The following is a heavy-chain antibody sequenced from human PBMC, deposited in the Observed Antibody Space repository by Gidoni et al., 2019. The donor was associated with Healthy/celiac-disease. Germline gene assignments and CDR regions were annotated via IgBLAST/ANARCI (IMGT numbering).Heavy chain of an antibody. D-gene: IGHD1-1*01. V-gene: IGHV1-69*01. CDR2: IIPIFGTA. CDR3: ARGGGTPPEEPHGMDV. J-gene: IGHJ6*02. Sequence: QVQLVQSGAEVTKPGSSVKVSCKASGGTFSSYAISWGRQAPGQGLEWRGGIIPIFGTANYAQKFQGRVTITADESTSTAYMELSSLRSEDTAVYYCARGGGTPPEEPHGMDVWGQGTTVTVSS. CDR1: GGTFSSYA.